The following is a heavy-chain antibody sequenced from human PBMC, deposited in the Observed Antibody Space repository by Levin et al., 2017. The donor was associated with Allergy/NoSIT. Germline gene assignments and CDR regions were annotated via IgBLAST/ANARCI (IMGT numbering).Heavy chain of an antibody. D-gene: IGHD2-21*02. V-gene: IGHV4-59*11. CDR3: ARGNVVTGLDY. J-gene: IGHJ4*02. Sequence: SETLSLICAVSGGFITGHYWTWIRQPPGKGLEWIGYVYSSGATKYNPSLESRVTISVDMSKNQFSLRLSSVTAAATAVYYCARGNVVTGLDYWGQGTLVIVSS. CDR1: GGFITGHY. CDR2: VYSSGAT.